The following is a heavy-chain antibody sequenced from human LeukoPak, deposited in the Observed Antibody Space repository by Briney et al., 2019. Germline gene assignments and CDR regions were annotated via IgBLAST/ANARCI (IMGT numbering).Heavy chain of an antibody. CDR3: AKEKVVVVPAAILDY. CDR1: GFTFSNYG. D-gene: IGHD2-2*01. CDR2: ISYDGSYK. J-gene: IGHJ4*02. V-gene: IGHV3-30*18. Sequence: TGRSQRLSCAASGFTFSNYGMHWVRQAPGKGLEWVTVISYDGSYKYYADSVKGRFTISRDNSKNTLYLQMNSLRAEDTAVYYCAKEKVVVVPAAILDYWGQGTLVTVSS.